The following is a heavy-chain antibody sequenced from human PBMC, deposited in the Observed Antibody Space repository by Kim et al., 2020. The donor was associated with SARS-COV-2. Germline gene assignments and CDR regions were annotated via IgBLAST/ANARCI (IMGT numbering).Heavy chain of an antibody. CDR3: ARDRTSPSLLWFGELYYYYGRDA. V-gene: IGHV3-30*04. J-gene: IGHJ6*02. Sequence: GGSLRLSCAASGFTFSSYAMHWVRQAPGKGLEWVAVISYDGSNKYYADSVKGRFTISRDNSKNTLYLQMNSLRAEDTAVYYCARDRTSPSLLWFGELYYYYGRDAWGQGTTVTVSS. CDR1: GFTFSSYA. D-gene: IGHD3-10*01. CDR2: ISYDGSNK.